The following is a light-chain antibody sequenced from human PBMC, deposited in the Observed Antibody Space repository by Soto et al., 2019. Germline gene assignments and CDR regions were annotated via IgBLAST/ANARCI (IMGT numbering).Light chain of an antibody. V-gene: IGKV1D-13*01. J-gene: IGKJ5*01. CDR2: DAS. CDR3: QQFNNYPIT. CDR1: QGISSA. Sequence: AIQLTQSPSSLSASVGDRVTITCRASQGISSALAWYQQKPGKPPNLLIYDASSLESGVPSRVSGSGSETDFTLTISSLQPDDFATYYCQQFNNYPITFGQGTRLEIK.